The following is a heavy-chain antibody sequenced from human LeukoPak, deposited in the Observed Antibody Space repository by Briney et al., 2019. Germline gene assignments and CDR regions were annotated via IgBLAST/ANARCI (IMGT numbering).Heavy chain of an antibody. Sequence: GGSLRLSCAASGFTFSSYAMSWVRQAPGKVLEWISHIRDSGVTDYADSVKGRFTISRDNAKNSLYLQLNSLRAEDTAVYYCARDHDFAFDNWGQGTLVTVSS. D-gene: IGHD2-21*02. CDR2: IRDSGVT. J-gene: IGHJ4*02. CDR1: GFTFSSYA. CDR3: ARDHDFAFDN. V-gene: IGHV3-48*01.